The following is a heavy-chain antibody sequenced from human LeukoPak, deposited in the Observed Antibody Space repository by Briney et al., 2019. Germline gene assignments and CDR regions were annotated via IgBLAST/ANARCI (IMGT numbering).Heavy chain of an antibody. D-gene: IGHD3-3*01. Sequence: SETLSLTCTVSGGSISSYYWSWIRQPPGKGLEWIGYIYYSGSTNYNPSLKSRVTISVDTSKNQFSLKLSSVTAADTAVYYCARGDDFWSGPFDYWGQGTLVTVSS. CDR3: ARGDDFWSGPFDY. J-gene: IGHJ4*02. CDR2: IYYSGST. CDR1: GGSISSYY. V-gene: IGHV4-59*01.